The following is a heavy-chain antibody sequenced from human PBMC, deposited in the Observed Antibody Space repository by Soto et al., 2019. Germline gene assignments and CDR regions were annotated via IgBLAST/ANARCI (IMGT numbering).Heavy chain of an antibody. CDR3: ARMESFGSLNWFDP. J-gene: IGHJ5*02. V-gene: IGHV1-8*02. D-gene: IGHD5-18*01. CDR2: MNPGSGDT. Sequence: GASVKVSCKVSGYTFTNNDVSWVRQATGQGLEWMGWMNPGSGDTGYAQKFQGRVTMTRDISIATACMELNSLTSEDTAIYYCARMESFGSLNWFDPWGQGTRVTVSS. CDR1: GYTFTNND.